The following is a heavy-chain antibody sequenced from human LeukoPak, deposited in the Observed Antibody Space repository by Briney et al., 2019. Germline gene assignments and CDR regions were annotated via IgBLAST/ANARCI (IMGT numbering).Heavy chain of an antibody. CDR1: GYTFSSYA. CDR3: AKLYCSGGSCYFDY. J-gene: IGHJ4*02. D-gene: IGHD2-15*01. Sequence: GASVKVSGKASGYTFSSYAMSWVRQAPGKGLEWVSAISGSGGSTYYADSVKGRLTISRDNSKNTLYLQMNSLRAEDTAVYYCAKLYCSGGSCYFDYWGQGTLVTVSS. CDR2: ISGSGGST. V-gene: IGHV3-23*01.